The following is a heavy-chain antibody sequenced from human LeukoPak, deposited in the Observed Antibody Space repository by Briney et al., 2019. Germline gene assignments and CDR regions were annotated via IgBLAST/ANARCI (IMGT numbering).Heavy chain of an antibody. CDR1: GFTFSSYW. CDR2: IKQDGSEK. V-gene: IGHV3-7*03. D-gene: IGHD6-13*01. Sequence: GGSLRLSCAASGFTFSSYWMSWVRQAPGKGLEWVANIKQDGSEKYYADSVKGRFTISRNNVKNSLFLQMNSLRAEDTALYYCAKRGYSSTWDTPYFDYWGQGTLVTVSS. J-gene: IGHJ4*02. CDR3: AKRGYSSTWDTPYFDY.